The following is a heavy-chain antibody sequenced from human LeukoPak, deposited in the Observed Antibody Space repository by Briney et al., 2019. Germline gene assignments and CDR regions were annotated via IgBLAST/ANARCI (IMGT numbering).Heavy chain of an antibody. D-gene: IGHD3-3*01. J-gene: IGHJ5*02. Sequence: TGGSLRLSCAASGFTFSSYSMNWVRQAPGKGLEWVSYISSSSSTIYYADSVKGRFTISRDNAKNSLYLQMNSLRAEDTAVYYCAKEGDFWSGYENHNWFDPWGQGTLVTVSS. CDR1: GFTFSSYS. CDR2: ISSSSSTI. CDR3: AKEGDFWSGYENHNWFDP. V-gene: IGHV3-48*01.